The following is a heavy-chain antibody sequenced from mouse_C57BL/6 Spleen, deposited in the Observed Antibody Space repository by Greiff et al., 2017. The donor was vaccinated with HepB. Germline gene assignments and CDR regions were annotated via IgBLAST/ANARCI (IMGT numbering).Heavy chain of an antibody. Sequence: VQLQQSGTELVKPGASVKLSCKASGYTFTSYWMHWVKQRPGQGLEWIGNINPSNGGTNYNEKFKSKATLTVDKSSSTAYMQLSSLTSEDSAVYYCARDYYGSSGYWYFDVWGTRTTVTVSS. CDR2: INPSNGGT. CDR1: GYTFTSYW. CDR3: ARDYYGSSGYWYFDV. V-gene: IGHV1-53*01. J-gene: IGHJ1*03. D-gene: IGHD1-1*01.